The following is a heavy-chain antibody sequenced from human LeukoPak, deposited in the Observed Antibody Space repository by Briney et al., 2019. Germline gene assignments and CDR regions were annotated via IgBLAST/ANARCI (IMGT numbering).Heavy chain of an antibody. CDR2: IYYSGST. Sequence: SETLSLTCTVSGGSISSGGYYWSWIRQHPGKGLEWIGYIYYSGSTYYNPSLKSRVTISVDTSKNQFSLKLSSVTAADTAVYYCARGGLGSYYEDWFDPWGQGTLVTVSS. CDR3: ARGGLGSYYEDWFDP. V-gene: IGHV4-31*03. D-gene: IGHD3-10*01. CDR1: GGSISSGGYY. J-gene: IGHJ5*02.